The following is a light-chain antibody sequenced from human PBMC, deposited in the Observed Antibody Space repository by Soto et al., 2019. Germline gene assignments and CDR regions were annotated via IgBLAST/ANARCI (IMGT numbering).Light chain of an antibody. V-gene: IGKV1-12*01. J-gene: IGKJ4*01. Sequence: DIQMTQSPSYVPASVGDRVTITGRAIQGITSWLAWYQQKPGKAPKLLIYSASSLQSGVPSRFSGSGSGTYFTLTISSLQPEDFATYYCQQTNSFPLTFGGGTKVDIK. CDR3: QQTNSFPLT. CDR1: QGITSW. CDR2: SAS.